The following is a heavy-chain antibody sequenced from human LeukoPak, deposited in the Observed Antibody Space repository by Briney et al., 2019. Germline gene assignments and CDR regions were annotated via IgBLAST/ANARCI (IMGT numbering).Heavy chain of an antibody. CDR1: GFTLSSYE. CDR2: IDYSGGDT. Sequence: GGSLRLSCTASGFTLSSYEMSWIRQAPGKGLEWVSSIDYSGGDTHYADSVKGRFTISRDNSKNTLYLQMNSLRAEDTAVYYCARPPHPYYYYYYMDVWGKGTTVTVSS. V-gene: IGHV3-23*01. CDR3: ARPPHPYYYYYYMDV. J-gene: IGHJ6*03.